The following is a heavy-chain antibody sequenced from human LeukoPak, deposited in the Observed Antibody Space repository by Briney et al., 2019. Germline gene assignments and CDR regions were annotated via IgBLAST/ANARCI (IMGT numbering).Heavy chain of an antibody. D-gene: IGHD3-10*01. V-gene: IGHV3-30*18. Sequence: GGSLRLSCAASGFTFSNYGMHWVRQAPGKGLEWVAFISYDGSYKYYADSVKGRFTISRDNSKNTLYLQMNSLRGEDTAVYYCAKNIGGLDYWGQGTLVTVSS. J-gene: IGHJ4*02. CDR1: GFTFSNYG. CDR3: AKNIGGLDY. CDR2: ISYDGSYK.